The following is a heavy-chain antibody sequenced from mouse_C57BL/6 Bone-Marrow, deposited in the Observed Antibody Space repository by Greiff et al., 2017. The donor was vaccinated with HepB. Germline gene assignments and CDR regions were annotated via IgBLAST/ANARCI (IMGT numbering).Heavy chain of an antibody. CDR3: ALTTVVAHYFDY. Sequence: VQLQQSGPELVKPGASVKISCKASGYAFSSSWMNWVKQRPGKGLEWIGRIYPGDGDTNYNGKFKGKATLTADKSSSTAYMQLSSLTSEDSAVYFCALTTVVAHYFDYWGQGTTLTVSS. CDR1: GYAFSSSW. J-gene: IGHJ2*01. D-gene: IGHD1-1*01. V-gene: IGHV1-82*01. CDR2: IYPGDGDT.